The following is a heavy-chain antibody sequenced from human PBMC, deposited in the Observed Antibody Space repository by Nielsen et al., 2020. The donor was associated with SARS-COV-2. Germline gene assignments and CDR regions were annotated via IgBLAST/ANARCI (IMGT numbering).Heavy chain of an antibody. CDR2: ISGSGGST. Sequence: GESLKISCAASGFTFSSFTMSWVRQAPGKGLEWVSDISGSGGSTYYADSVKGRFTISRDNSKNTVYLQMNSLRAEDTAVYYCAKDCRGYSYGYPFDYWGQGTLVTVSS. J-gene: IGHJ4*02. D-gene: IGHD5-18*01. CDR3: AKDCRGYSYGYPFDY. CDR1: GFTFSSFT. V-gene: IGHV3-23*01.